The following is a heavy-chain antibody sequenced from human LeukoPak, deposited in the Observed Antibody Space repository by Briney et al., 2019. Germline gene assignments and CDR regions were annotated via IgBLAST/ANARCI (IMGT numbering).Heavy chain of an antibody. V-gene: IGHV1-8*01. Sequence: GASVKVSCKASGYTFTSYDINWVRQATGQGLEWMGWMNPNSGNTGYAQKFQGRVTMTRNTSISTAYMELSSLRSEDTAVYYCARGPRRIAEAGTYYFDYWGQGTLVTVSS. CDR3: ARGPRRIAEAGTYYFDY. CDR1: GYTFTSYD. D-gene: IGHD6-13*01. CDR2: MNPNSGNT. J-gene: IGHJ4*02.